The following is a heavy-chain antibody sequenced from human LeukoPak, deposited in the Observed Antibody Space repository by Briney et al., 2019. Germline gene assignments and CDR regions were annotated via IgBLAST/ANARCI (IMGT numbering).Heavy chain of an antibody. CDR2: IAHDGISK. V-gene: IGHV3-30*04. CDR1: GFTFSMSA. Sequence: PGGSLRLSCAASGFTFSMSAMHWVRQAPGKGLEWVALIAHDGISKYYGASVKGRLSISRDNSRNTLFLQMNTLRPEDTAVYYCARVGSSGYASGDAGFDIWGQGTMVSVSS. D-gene: IGHD3-22*01. CDR3: ARVGSSGYASGDAGFDI. J-gene: IGHJ3*02.